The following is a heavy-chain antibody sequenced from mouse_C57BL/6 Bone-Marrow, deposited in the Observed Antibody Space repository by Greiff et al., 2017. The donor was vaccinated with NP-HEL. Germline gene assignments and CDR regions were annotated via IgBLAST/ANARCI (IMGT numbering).Heavy chain of an antibody. J-gene: IGHJ3*01. CDR3: ARGAY. V-gene: IGHV1-80*01. CDR2: IYPGDGDT. CDR1: GYEFSNYW. Sequence: VQLQQSGAELVKPGASVKISCKASGYEFSNYWMNWVKQRPGKGLEWIGQIYPGDGDTNYNGQFKDKATLTADKSSITAYMQLSRLTSEDSAVYFCARGAYWGQGTLVTVSA.